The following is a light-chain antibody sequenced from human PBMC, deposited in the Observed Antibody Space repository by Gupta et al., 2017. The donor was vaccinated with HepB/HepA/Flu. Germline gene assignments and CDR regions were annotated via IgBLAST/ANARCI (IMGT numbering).Light chain of an antibody. V-gene: IGKV3-20*01. Sequence: EIVLTQSPGTRSLSPGERATLSCRASQSISSSYLAWYQQKPGQAPRLLIYGASSRAAGVPDRFSGSGSGRDFSLTISRLEPEDFAVYFCHQEGTSPWTFGQGTKVEI. CDR2: GAS. CDR3: HQEGTSPWT. J-gene: IGKJ1*01. CDR1: QSISSSY.